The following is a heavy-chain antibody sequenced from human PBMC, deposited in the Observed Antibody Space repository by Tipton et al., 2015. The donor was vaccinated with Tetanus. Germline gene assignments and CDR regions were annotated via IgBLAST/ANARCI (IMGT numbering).Heavy chain of an antibody. V-gene: IGHV3-7*01. Sequence: SLRLSCEASGFTFNTYWMNWVRQAPGKGLEWVANIKQDGSEKYYVDSVKGRFTISRDNAKNSLYLQMNSLRAEDTAVYYCARIRPGPYTDFDCWGLGTLVTVSS. CDR3: ARIRPGPYTDFDC. J-gene: IGHJ4*02. CDR2: IKQDGSEK. D-gene: IGHD4-11*01. CDR1: GFTFNTYW.